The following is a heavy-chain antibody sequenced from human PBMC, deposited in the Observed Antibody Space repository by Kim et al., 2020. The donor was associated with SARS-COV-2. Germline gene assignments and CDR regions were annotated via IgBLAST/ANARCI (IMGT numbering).Heavy chain of an antibody. CDR3: ARGREPSLDHFDY. J-gene: IGHJ4*02. CDR2: IYYSGST. D-gene: IGHD1-1*01. Sequence: SETLSLTCTVSGGSISSGGYYWSWNRQHPGKGLEWIVYIYYSGSTYYNPSLKSRVTISVDTSKNQFSLKLSSVTAADTAVYYCARGREPSLDHFDYWGQGTLVTVSS. V-gene: IGHV4-31*03. CDR1: GGSISSGGYY.